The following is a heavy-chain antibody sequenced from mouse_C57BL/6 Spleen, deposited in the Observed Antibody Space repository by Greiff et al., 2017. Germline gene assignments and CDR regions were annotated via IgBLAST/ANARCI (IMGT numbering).Heavy chain of an antibody. CDR1: GFTFSSYG. J-gene: IGHJ1*03. D-gene: IGHD1-1*01. Sequence: EVHLVESGGDLVKPGGSLKLSCAASGFTFSSYGMSWVRQTPDKRLEWVATISSGGSYTYYPDSVKGRFTISRDNAKNTLYLQMSSLKSEDTAMYYCARSSSYRYFDVWGTGTTVTVAS. V-gene: IGHV5-6*01. CDR3: ARSSSYRYFDV. CDR2: ISSGGSYT.